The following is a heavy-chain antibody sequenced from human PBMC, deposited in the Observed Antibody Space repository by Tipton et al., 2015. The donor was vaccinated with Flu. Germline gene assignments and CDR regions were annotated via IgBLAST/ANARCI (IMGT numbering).Heavy chain of an antibody. CDR1: GYTFDNFW. V-gene: IGHV3-7*01. Sequence: SLRLSCVTSGYTFDNFWMSWVRQAPGRGLEWVANISPDGSVTNYVRSVRGRFIISRDNAKNSVTLQMNSLTSDDTGVYYCARAWAAAGSAWGQGTLVTVS. CDR3: ARAWAAAGSA. J-gene: IGHJ5*02. D-gene: IGHD6-13*01. CDR2: ISPDGSVT.